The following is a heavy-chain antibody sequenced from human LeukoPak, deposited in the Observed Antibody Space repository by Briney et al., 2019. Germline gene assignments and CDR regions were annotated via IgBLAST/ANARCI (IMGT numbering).Heavy chain of an antibody. CDR1: GFTFSSYW. CDR3: ARGEYNWNDLHL. V-gene: IGHV3-66*01. D-gene: IGHD1-20*01. Sequence: PGGSLRLSCAASGFTFSSYWMSWVRQAPGRGLEWVSVMYSSGTTYYAESVKGRFTISRDNSKNTLYLQMNSLRAEDTAVYYCARGEYNWNDLHLWGQGTLVTVSS. CDR2: MYSSGTT. J-gene: IGHJ5*02.